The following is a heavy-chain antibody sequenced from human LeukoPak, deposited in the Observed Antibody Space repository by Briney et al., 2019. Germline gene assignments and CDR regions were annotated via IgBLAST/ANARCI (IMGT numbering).Heavy chain of an antibody. D-gene: IGHD4-17*01. V-gene: IGHV3-23*01. CDR1: GFTFTSYS. CDR3: AEERDGDYVRYTHY. J-gene: IGHJ4*02. CDR2: ISGGGGST. Sequence: GGSLRLSCAASGFTFTSYSMNWVRQAPGKGLEWVSTISGGGGSTYYADSVKGRFTISRDNPKNTLYLQLSSLRADDTAVYHCAEERDGDYVRYTHYWGQGTLVTVSS.